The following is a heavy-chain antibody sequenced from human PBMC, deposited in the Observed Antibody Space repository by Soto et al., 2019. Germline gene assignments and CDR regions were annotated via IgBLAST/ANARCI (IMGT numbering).Heavy chain of an antibody. D-gene: IGHD2-15*01. CDR1: GFSVSSNY. V-gene: IGHV3-53*02. Sequence: EVQLVETGGGLIQPGGSLRLSCAASGFSVSSNYMSWVRQGPGKGLERVSVIYSGGRTNYADSVKGRFTISKDNSKNTLYLQMSSLGAEDTAVYYCARGGGGSNYYYYYGMDVWGQGTTVTVSS. CDR2: IYSGGRT. CDR3: ARGGGGSNYYYYYGMDV. J-gene: IGHJ6*02.